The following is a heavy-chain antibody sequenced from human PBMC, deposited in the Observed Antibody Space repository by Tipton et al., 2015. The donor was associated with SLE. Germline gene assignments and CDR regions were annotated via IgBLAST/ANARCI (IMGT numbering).Heavy chain of an antibody. J-gene: IGHJ6*03. Sequence: LRLSCTVSGDSIGSGGYFWNWIRQHPGKGLEWIGYIYYSGNTYYNPSLKSRVTISVDTSKNQFSLNLSSVTAADTAVYYCARGGLGYSYYYYMDVWGKGTTVTVSS. CDR1: GDSIGSGGYF. D-gene: IGHD5-18*01. CDR3: ARGGLGYSYYYYMDV. CDR2: IYYSGNT. V-gene: IGHV4-31*02.